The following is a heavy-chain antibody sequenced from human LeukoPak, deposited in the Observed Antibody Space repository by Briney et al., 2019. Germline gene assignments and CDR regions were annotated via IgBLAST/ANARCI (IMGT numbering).Heavy chain of an antibody. CDR1: GFSVSNNY. J-gene: IGHJ4*02. D-gene: IGHD5-24*01. CDR3: AKLEMATSTDY. V-gene: IGHV3-9*01. CDR2: ISWNSGSI. Sequence: GGPLRLSCAASGFSVSNNYMSWVRQAPGKGLGWVSGISWNSGSIGYADSVKGRFTISRDNAKNSLYLQMNSLRAEDTALYYCAKLEMATSTDYWGQGTLVTVSS.